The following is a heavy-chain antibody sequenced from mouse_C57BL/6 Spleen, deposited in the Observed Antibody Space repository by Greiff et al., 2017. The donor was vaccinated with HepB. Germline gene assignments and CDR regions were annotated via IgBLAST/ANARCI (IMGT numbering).Heavy chain of an antibody. Sequence: VQLQQSGPELVKPGASVKIPCKASGYTFTDYNMDWVKQSHGKSLEWIGDINPNNGGTIYNQKFKGKATLTVDKSSSTAYMELRSLTSEDTAVYYCARWGHYGSSSYYFDYWGQGTTLTVSS. J-gene: IGHJ2*01. CDR3: ARWGHYGSSSYYFDY. D-gene: IGHD1-1*01. CDR2: INPNNGGT. CDR1: GYTFTDYN. V-gene: IGHV1-18*01.